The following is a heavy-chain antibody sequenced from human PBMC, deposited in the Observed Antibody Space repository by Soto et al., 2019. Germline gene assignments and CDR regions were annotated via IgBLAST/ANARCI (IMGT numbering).Heavy chain of an antibody. D-gene: IGHD3-16*01. Sequence: GGSLRLSCVASGFRFSDFWMNWVRQAPGKGLEWVGRIKKNAVGGTTDYAAPVKGRFTITRDDARNTLYLQMDSVRIEDTGIYYCTTIDNWGGYWGQGTLVTVSS. CDR1: GFRFSDFW. V-gene: IGHV3-15*05. CDR2: IKKNAVGGTT. CDR3: TTIDNWGGY. J-gene: IGHJ4*02.